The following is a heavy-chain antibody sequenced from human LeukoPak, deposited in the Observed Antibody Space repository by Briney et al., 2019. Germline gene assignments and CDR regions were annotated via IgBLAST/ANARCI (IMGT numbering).Heavy chain of an antibody. V-gene: IGHV3-7*01. CDR2: IKEDGGVK. D-gene: IGHD1/OR15-1a*01. CDR1: GFTFGVSG. Sequence: GGSLRLSCAASGFTFGVSGMSWVRQAPGKGLEWVANIKEDGGVKNYVDSVKGRLTISRDNAKSSLLLQMNSLRVEDTAVYYCVKGRGWNTWDYWGQGTLVTVSS. CDR3: VKGRGWNTWDY. J-gene: IGHJ4*02.